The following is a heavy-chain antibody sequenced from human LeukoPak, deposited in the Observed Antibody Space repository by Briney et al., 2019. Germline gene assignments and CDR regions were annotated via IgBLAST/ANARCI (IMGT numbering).Heavy chain of an antibody. Sequence: PSETLSLTCTVSGGSISSGDYYWSWIRQPPGKGLEWIGYIYYSGSTYYNPSLKSRVTISVDTSKNQFSLKLSSVTAADTAVYYCARVTYYYDSSGYYQSPNFDYWGQGTLVTVSS. CDR3: ARVTYYYDSSGYYQSPNFDY. CDR1: GGSISSGDYY. D-gene: IGHD3-22*01. CDR2: IYYSGST. J-gene: IGHJ4*02. V-gene: IGHV4-30-4*01.